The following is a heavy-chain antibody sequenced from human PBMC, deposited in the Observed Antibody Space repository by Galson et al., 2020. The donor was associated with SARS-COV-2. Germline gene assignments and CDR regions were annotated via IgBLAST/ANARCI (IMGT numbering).Heavy chain of an antibody. V-gene: IGHV3-11*01. CDR1: GFTFSNYY. D-gene: IGHD3-10*01. J-gene: IGHJ4*02. CDR2: ISSSGSTK. CDR3: ASGTTLWFSEGGFFGY. Sequence: NSGGSLRLSCAASGFTFSNYYMSWIRQAPGKGLEWVSDISSSGSTKYYADSVKGRFTISRDNAKNSLYLQMNSLRAEDTAVYYCASGTTLWFSEGGFFGYWGQGTLVTVSS.